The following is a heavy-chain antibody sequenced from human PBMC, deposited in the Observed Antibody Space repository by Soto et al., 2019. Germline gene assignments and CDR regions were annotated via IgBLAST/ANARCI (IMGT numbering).Heavy chain of an antibody. CDR3: ARGGHSSSWYHYNGMDV. Sequence: ASVKVSCKASGYTFTGYYMHWVRQAPGQGLEWMGWINPNSGGTNYAQKFQGWVTMTRDTSISTAYMELSRLRSDDTAVYYCARGGHSSSWYHYNGMDVWGQGTTVTVSS. CDR2: INPNSGGT. D-gene: IGHD6-13*01. V-gene: IGHV1-2*04. CDR1: GYTFTGYY. J-gene: IGHJ6*02.